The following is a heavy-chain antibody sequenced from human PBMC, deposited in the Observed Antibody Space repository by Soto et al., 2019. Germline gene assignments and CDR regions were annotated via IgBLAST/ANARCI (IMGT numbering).Heavy chain of an antibody. CDR3: AREWDIVATIGIIDY. D-gene: IGHD5-12*01. Sequence: ASVKVSCKASGYTFTGYYMHWVRQAPGQGLEWMGWINPNSGGTNYAQKFQGWVTMTRDTSISTAYLELSRLRSDDTAVYYCAREWDIVATIGIIDYWGQGTLVTV. CDR2: INPNSGGT. CDR1: GYTFTGYY. J-gene: IGHJ4*02. V-gene: IGHV1-2*04.